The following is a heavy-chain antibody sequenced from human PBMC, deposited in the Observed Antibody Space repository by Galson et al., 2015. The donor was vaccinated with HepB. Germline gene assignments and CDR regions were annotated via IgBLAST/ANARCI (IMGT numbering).Heavy chain of an antibody. CDR2: TYFSGTT. J-gene: IGHJ4*02. V-gene: IGHV4-61*10. CDR3: ARGTGWSPEGY. Sequence: SETLSLTCSVSGASVNNGLYSWTWIRQPAGKGLEWIGRTYFSGTTDYNPSLKARVSISIDTSKNQFSLRLTAVIAADTAVYYCARGTGWSPEGYWGQGILVAVSS. CDR1: GASVNNGLYS. D-gene: IGHD6-19*01.